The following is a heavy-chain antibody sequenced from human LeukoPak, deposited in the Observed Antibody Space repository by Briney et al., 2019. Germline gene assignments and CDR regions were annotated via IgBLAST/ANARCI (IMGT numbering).Heavy chain of an antibody. CDR2: IYTSGST. CDR1: GGSISSYY. V-gene: IGHV4-4*07. CDR3: ARVERYFDWTQTPHDAFDI. J-gene: IGHJ3*02. D-gene: IGHD3-9*01. Sequence: SETLSLTCTVSGGSISSYYWSWIRQPAGKGLERIGRIYTSGSTNYNPSLKSRVTMSVDTSKNQFSLKLSSVTAADTAVYYCARVERYFDWTQTPHDAFDIWGQGTMVTVSS.